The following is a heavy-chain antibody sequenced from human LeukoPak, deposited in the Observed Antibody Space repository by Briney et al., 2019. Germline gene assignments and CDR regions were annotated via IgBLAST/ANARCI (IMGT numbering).Heavy chain of an antibody. CDR3: ARDQVVVSPGGYYGMDV. V-gene: IGHV3-74*01. Sequence: GGSLRLSCTASGFSFSGHWMHWARQLPGKGLVWVSRISPTGSTTSYADSVKGRFTISRDNAKNSLYLQMNSLRAEDTAVYYCARDQVVVSPGGYYGMDVWGQGTTVTVSS. D-gene: IGHD2-2*01. J-gene: IGHJ6*02. CDR1: GFSFSGHW. CDR2: ISPTGSTT.